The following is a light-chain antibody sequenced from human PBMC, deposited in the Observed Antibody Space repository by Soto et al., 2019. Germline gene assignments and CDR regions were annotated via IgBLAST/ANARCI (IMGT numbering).Light chain of an antibody. CDR1: SSDVGGYGY. J-gene: IGLJ2*01. V-gene: IGLV2-8*01. Sequence: QSALTQPPSASGSPGQSVTISCTGTSSDVGGYGYVSWYQQHPGKAPKLMIYEVTKRPSGAPDRFSGSKSGNTASLTVSGLQAEDEADYYCSSYAGSNTDVVFGGGTKLTVL. CDR3: SSYAGSNTDVV. CDR2: EVT.